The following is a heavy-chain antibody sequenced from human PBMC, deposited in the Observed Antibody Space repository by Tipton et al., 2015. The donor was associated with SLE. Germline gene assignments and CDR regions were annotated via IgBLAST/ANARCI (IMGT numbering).Heavy chain of an antibody. J-gene: IGHJ4*02. CDR3: ARGPSDGLRDY. V-gene: IGHV4-30-2*01. D-gene: IGHD4-17*01. Sequence: TLSLTCAVSGGSISSGDYSWSWIRQPPGKGLEWIGYIYHSGSIYYNPSLKSRVTISVDRSKNQFSLKLSSVTAADTAVYYCARGPSDGLRDYWGQGTLVTVSS. CDR1: GGSISSGDYS. CDR2: IYHSGSI.